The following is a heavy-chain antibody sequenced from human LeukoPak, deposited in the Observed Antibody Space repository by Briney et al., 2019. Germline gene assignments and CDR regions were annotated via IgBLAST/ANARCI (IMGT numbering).Heavy chain of an antibody. CDR1: GFTFSSYA. CDR2: ISYDGSNK. J-gene: IGHJ4*02. D-gene: IGHD6-19*01. V-gene: IGHV3-30*03. CDR3: AVAGSGWYGDYFDY. Sequence: GGSLRLSCAASGFTFSSYAMHWVRQAPGKGLEWVAVISYDGSNKYYADSVKGRFTISRDNSKNTLYLQMNSLRAEDTAVYYCAVAGSGWYGDYFDYWGQGILVTVSS.